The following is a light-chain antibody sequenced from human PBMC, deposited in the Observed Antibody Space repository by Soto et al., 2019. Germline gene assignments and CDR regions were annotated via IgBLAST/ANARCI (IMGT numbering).Light chain of an antibody. Sequence: EIVLTQSPGTLSLSPGERATLSCRASQSISSSYLAWYQQKPGQAPRLLVYGASSRATGIPDRFSGSGSGTDFPLTISRLEPEDFAVYYCPQEGSSRFTFGPGTKVDIK. V-gene: IGKV3-20*01. J-gene: IGKJ3*01. CDR2: GAS. CDR3: PQEGSSRFT. CDR1: QSISSSY.